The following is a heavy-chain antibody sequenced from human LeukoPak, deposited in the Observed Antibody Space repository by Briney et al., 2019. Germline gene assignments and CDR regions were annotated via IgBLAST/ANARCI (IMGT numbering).Heavy chain of an antibody. V-gene: IGHV3-7*01. Sequence: GGSLRLSCTASGFTFSTYWMSWVRQPPGKGLEFVANIKQDGSQIEYVDSVKGRFTISRDNAKNSLYLQMISLRAEDTAVHYCPRWRGAQSEFEYWGQGTLVTVSS. CDR3: PRWRGAQSEFEY. D-gene: IGHD3-3*01. CDR2: IKQDGSQI. CDR1: GFTFSTYW. J-gene: IGHJ4*02.